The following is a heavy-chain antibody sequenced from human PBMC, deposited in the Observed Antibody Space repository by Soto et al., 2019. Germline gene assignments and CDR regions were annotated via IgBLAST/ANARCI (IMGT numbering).Heavy chain of an antibody. CDR1: GFTFTKSG. V-gene: IGHV3-23*01. CDR3: AKDGLSDSPSAIDY. Sequence: PGGSLRLSCAASGFTFTKSGMSWVRQAPGKGLERVAGIGGSGRKTYYADSVKGRFSISRDNSKNSLFLQMNSLSADDTAIYYCAKDGLSDSPSAIDYWGLGTLVTVSS. CDR2: IGGSGRKT. D-gene: IGHD6-13*01. J-gene: IGHJ4*02.